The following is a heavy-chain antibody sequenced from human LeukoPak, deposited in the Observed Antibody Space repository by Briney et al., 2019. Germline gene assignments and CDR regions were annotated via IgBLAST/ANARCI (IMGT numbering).Heavy chain of an antibody. Sequence: GGSLRLSCAASGFTFGSYAMTWVRQAPEQGLEWVSTITSSGDRMFYADSVKGRFTISRDNSKNTLYLQVNSLRAGDAALYYCAKGALYGSGSYYTAFDIWGQGTMVTVSS. CDR2: ITSSGDRM. CDR1: GFTFGSYA. CDR3: AKGALYGSGSYYTAFDI. V-gene: IGHV3-23*01. D-gene: IGHD3-10*01. J-gene: IGHJ3*02.